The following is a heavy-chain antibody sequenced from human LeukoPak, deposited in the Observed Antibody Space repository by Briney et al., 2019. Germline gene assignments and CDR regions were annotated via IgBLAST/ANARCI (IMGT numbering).Heavy chain of an antibody. CDR3: TSSIVVVVGLDY. Sequence: ASVKVSCKASGYTFTGYYMHWVRQAPGQGVEWMGRINPNRGGTNYAQKFQGRVTMTRDTSISTPYIELTRLKSDDTAVYYCTSSIVVVVGLDYWGQGTLVTVSS. J-gene: IGHJ4*02. V-gene: IGHV1-2*06. CDR1: GYTFTGYY. D-gene: IGHD2-15*01. CDR2: INPNRGGT.